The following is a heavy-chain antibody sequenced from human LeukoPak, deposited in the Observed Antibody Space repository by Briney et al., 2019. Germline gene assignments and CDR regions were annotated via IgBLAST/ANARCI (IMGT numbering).Heavy chain of an antibody. D-gene: IGHD2-2*01. Sequence: GESLKSSCRGSGYSFTTYWIGWVRQMPGKGLGWMGIIYPGDSDTRYSPSFQGQVTMSADKSINTAYLQWSSLKASDTAMYYCARRQGCSSTSCPPDSWGQGTLVTVSS. V-gene: IGHV5-51*01. CDR3: ARRQGCSSTSCPPDS. CDR2: IYPGDSDT. J-gene: IGHJ4*02. CDR1: GYSFTTYW.